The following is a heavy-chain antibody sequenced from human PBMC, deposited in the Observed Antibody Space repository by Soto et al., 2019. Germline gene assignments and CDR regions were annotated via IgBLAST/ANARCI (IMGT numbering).Heavy chain of an antibody. CDR2: IIPILGIA. CDR1: GGTFSSYT. Sequence: QVQLVQSGAEVKKPGSSVKVSCKASGGTFSSYTISWVRQAPGQGLEWMGRIIPILGIANYAQKFQGRVTITADKSTSRAYMELSSLRSEDTAVYYCARVATPENTRLYGVDWGQGTLVTVSS. V-gene: IGHV1-69*02. CDR3: ARVATPENTRLYGVD. J-gene: IGHJ4*02. D-gene: IGHD5-12*01.